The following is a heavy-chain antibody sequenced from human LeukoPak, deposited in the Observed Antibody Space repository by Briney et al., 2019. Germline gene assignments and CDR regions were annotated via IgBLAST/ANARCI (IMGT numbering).Heavy chain of an antibody. CDR3: AKDCTAWLLGSEVDY. Sequence: PGGSLRLSCAASGFTFSSYAMNWVRQAPGKGLEWVSAISGSSGSAYYADSVKGRFTISRDNSKNTLYLQMNSLRAEDTAVYYCAKDCTAWLLGSEVDYWGQGTLVTVSS. V-gene: IGHV3-23*01. CDR2: ISGSSGSA. J-gene: IGHJ4*02. D-gene: IGHD3-22*01. CDR1: GFTFSSYA.